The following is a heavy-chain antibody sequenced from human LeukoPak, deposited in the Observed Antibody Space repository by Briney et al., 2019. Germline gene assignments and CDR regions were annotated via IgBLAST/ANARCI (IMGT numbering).Heavy chain of an antibody. Sequence: GESLKISCKGSGYNFANYWIGWVRQMPGKGLDWMGIIYPGDSDTRYSPSFQGQVTISADKSISTAYLQWSSLKTSDTAMYYCARHGGDATNYWFDPWGQGTLVTVSS. CDR3: ARHGGDATNYWFDP. J-gene: IGHJ5*02. CDR2: IYPGDSDT. CDR1: GYNFANYW. V-gene: IGHV5-51*01. D-gene: IGHD1-26*01.